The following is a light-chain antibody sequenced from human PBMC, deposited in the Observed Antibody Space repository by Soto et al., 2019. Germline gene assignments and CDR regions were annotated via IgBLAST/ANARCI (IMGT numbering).Light chain of an antibody. CDR1: HSISIY. V-gene: IGKV1-39*01. Sequence: DIQMTQSPSSLSASIGDRVTITCRASHSISIYLNWYQQKPGKAPKFLIHGASSLQGGVPPRFSGSGSGTDFTLTISSLQPEDVATYYCQQSYSIPFSVGGGTKGDIK. CDR3: QQSYSIPFS. CDR2: GAS. J-gene: IGKJ4*01.